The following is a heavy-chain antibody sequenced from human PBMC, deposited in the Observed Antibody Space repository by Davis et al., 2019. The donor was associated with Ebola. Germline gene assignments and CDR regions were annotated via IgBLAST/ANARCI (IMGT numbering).Heavy chain of an antibody. V-gene: IGHV3-21*01. CDR3: ARGSTIFSRGMDV. CDR2: ISSSSNYI. CDR1: GFTFSLYT. J-gene: IGHJ6*02. D-gene: IGHD3-3*01. Sequence: PGGSLRLSCAASGFTFSLYTINWVRQAPGKGLQWVSSISSSSNYIYYADSVKGRFTISRDNSKNTLYLQMNSLRAEDTAVYYCARGSTIFSRGMDVWGQGTTVTVSS.